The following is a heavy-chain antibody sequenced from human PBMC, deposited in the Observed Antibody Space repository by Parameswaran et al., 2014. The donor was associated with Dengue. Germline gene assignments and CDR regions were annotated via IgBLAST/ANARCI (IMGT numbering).Heavy chain of an antibody. CDR3: AFIGYDIYMDV. D-gene: IGHD3-9*01. J-gene: IGHJ6*03. Sequence: WIRQPPGKGLEWMGYIYNSGTTSYNPSLKSRVTISLDTSDNQFSLNLTSVIAADTAVYYCAFIGYDIYMDVWGKGTTVTVSS. V-gene: IGHV4-59*01. CDR2: IYNSGTT.